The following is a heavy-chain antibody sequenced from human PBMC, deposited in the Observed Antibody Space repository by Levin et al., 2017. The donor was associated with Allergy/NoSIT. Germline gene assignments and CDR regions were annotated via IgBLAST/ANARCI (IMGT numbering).Heavy chain of an antibody. V-gene: IGHV3-21*01. CDR2: ISTSSNYI. CDR3: ARLSITEAFDI. D-gene: IGHD3-10*01. Sequence: SCAASGFTFSSYRMNWVRQAPGKGLEWVSSISTSSNYIYYADSMKGRFTISRDNAKNSLYLQMNSLRAEDTAVYYCARLSITEAFDIWGQGTMVTVSS. J-gene: IGHJ3*02. CDR1: GFTFSSYR.